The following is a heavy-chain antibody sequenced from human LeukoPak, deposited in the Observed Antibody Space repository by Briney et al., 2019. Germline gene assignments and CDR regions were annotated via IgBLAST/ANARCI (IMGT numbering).Heavy chain of an antibody. V-gene: IGHV3-66*02. D-gene: IGHD5-24*01. Sequence: VGSLRLSCAASGITVSSKNMNWVRQAPGKGLQWVSVIYSGGSTNYADSVKGRFTISRDNSKNTLYLQMNSLRTEDTAVYYCARTGDGYNLDVFDIWGHGIMVTVSS. J-gene: IGHJ3*02. CDR1: GITVSSKN. CDR2: IYSGGST. CDR3: ARTGDGYNLDVFDI.